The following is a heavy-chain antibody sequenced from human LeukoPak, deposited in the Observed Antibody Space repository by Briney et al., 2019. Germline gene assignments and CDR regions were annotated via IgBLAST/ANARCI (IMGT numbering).Heavy chain of an antibody. J-gene: IGHJ6*04. Sequence: ASVKVSCKASGYTFTGYYMHWVRQAPGQGLEWMGWINPNSGGTNYAQKFQGRVTITADESTSTAYMELSSLRSEDTAVYYCARGVWFGDPMDVWGKGTTVTISS. D-gene: IGHD3-10*01. V-gene: IGHV1-2*02. CDR3: ARGVWFGDPMDV. CDR1: GYTFTGYY. CDR2: INPNSGGT.